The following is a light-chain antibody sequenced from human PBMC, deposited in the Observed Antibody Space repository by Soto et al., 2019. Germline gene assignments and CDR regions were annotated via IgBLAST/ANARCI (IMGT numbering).Light chain of an antibody. V-gene: IGLV2-14*01. CDR2: EVT. CDR3: VLFMGSAISV. Sequence: QSALTQPASVSGSPGQSIAISCTGTSSDVGGYDFVSWYQQHPGKAPKVIIYEVTSRASGISDRFSGSILGNKAALTITGAQADDESDYYCVLFMGSAISVFGGGTKLTVL. CDR1: SSDVGGYDF. J-gene: IGLJ3*02.